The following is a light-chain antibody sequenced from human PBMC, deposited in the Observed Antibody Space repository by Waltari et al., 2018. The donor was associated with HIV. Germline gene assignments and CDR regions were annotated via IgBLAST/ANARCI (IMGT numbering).Light chain of an antibody. Sequence: QSSLTQPRSVSGSPGQSVTISCSGPSSDVGSSNYVSWYQQHPGKAPKVIVYDVSKRPSGVPDRFSGSKSGKTASLTISGLQAEDEADYYCCSYAGMYTWVFGGGTKLTVL. CDR3: CSYAGMYTWV. CDR2: DVS. V-gene: IGLV2-11*01. CDR1: SSDVGSSNY. J-gene: IGLJ3*02.